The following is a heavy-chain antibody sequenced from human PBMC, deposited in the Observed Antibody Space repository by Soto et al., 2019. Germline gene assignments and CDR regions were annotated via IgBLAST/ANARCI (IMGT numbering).Heavy chain of an antibody. CDR1: GFRFSNYI. D-gene: IGHD3-22*01. J-gene: IGHJ6*02. V-gene: IGHV3-21*01. CDR3: ATGGDSSGFQSYSYYGMDV. CDR2: ITSSSSYI. Sequence: TGGSLRLSCSASGFRFSNYILNWVRQAPGKGLEWVSSITSSSSYIYYADSVRGRFTISRDDAKNSLYLQMNSLRAEDTAVYYCATGGDSSGFQSYSYYGMDVWGQGTTVTVSS.